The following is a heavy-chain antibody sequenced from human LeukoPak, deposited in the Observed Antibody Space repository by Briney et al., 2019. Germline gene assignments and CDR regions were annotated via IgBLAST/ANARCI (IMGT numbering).Heavy chain of an antibody. V-gene: IGHV1-18*01. CDR1: GYTFTSYD. D-gene: IGHD5-18*01. CDR3: ARDTAMVFDY. CDR2: MNPNSGNT. Sequence: GASVKVSCKASGYTFTSYDINWVRQATGQGLEWMGWMNPNSGNTNYAQKLQGRVTMTTDTSTSTAYMELRSLRSDDTAVYYCARDTAMVFDYWGQGTLVTVSS. J-gene: IGHJ4*02.